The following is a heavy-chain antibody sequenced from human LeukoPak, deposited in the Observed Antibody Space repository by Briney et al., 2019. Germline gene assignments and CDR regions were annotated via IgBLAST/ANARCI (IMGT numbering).Heavy chain of an antibody. CDR1: GYTFTSYD. CDR3: AREGYDSQYYYYYYYMDV. CDR2: MNPNSGNT. V-gene: IGHV1-8*01. Sequence: ASVTVSCKASGYTFTSYDINWVRQAAGQGLEWMGWMNPNSGNTGYAQKFQGRVTMTRNTSISTAYMELSSLRSEDTAVYYCAREGYDSQYYYYYYYMDVWGKGTTVTISS. J-gene: IGHJ6*03. D-gene: IGHD5-12*01.